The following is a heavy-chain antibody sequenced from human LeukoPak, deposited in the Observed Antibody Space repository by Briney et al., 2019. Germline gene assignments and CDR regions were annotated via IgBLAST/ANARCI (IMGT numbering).Heavy chain of an antibody. V-gene: IGHV3-23*01. D-gene: IGHD5-18*01. CDR2: INGSGGST. J-gene: IGHJ4*02. CDR3: ARDPAGFSYQDY. Sequence: GGSLRLSCAASGFTFSSYAMSWVRQAPGKGLEWVSDINGSGGSTYYADSVKGRFTISRDNAKNSLYLQMNSLRAEDTAVYYCARDPAGFSYQDYWGQGTLVTVSS. CDR1: GFTFSSYA.